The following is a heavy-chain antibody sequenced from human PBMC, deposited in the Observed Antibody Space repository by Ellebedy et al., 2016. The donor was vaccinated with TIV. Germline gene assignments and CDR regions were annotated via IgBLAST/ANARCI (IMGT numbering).Heavy chain of an antibody. D-gene: IGHD3-16*01. CDR3: ARETYGVPGYFDY. Sequence: PGGSLRLSCADSGSTFSSYAMSWVRQAPGKGLEWVSGISGSGVPTYYADSVKGRFTISRDNSKNTMYLQMNSLRAEDTAVYYCARETYGVPGYFDYWGQGTPVTVSS. J-gene: IGHJ4*02. CDR2: ISGSGVPT. V-gene: IGHV3-23*01. CDR1: GSTFSSYA.